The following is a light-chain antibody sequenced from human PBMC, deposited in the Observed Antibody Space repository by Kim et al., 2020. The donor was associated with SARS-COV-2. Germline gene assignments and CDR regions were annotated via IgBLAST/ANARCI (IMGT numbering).Light chain of an antibody. CDR3: QQYGSSPRT. CDR2: GAS. CDR1: QSVSGSK. J-gene: IGKJ2*01. Sequence: LSPGERAPLSCRASQSVSGSKLVWYQQKPGQAPRLLIYGASSRATVIPDRFSDSGSGTDFTLTISRLEPEDVAVYYCQQYGSSPRTFGQGTKLEI. V-gene: IGKV3-20*01.